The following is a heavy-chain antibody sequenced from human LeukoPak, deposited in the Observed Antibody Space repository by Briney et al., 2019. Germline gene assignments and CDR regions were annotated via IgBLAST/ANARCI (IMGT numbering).Heavy chain of an antibody. D-gene: IGHD3-22*01. CDR2: IYPGDSDT. CDR3: ARLPPSSYYDSSGYYFDY. Sequence: GESLKISCKGSGYSFTSYWIGWVRQMPGKGLEWMGIIYPGDSDTRYSPSFQGQVTISADKSISTAYLQWSSLKASDTAMYYCARLPPSSYYDSSGYYFDYWGQGTLVTVSS. CDR1: GYSFTSYW. J-gene: IGHJ4*02. V-gene: IGHV5-51*01.